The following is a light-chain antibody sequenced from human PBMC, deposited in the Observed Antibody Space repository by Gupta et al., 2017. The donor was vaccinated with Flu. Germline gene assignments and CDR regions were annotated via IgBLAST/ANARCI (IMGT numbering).Light chain of an antibody. Sequence: EVVMTQSPLSLPVTPGQPASISCRSSQSLVHSDGNTYLNWFQQRPGQSPRRLIYKVSNRDSGVPDRFSGSGSGTDFTLKISRVEAEDVGVYYCMQGTHWPPFTFGPGTKVDIK. V-gene: IGKV2-30*02. CDR1: QSLVHSDGNTY. CDR3: MQGTHWPPFT. J-gene: IGKJ3*01. CDR2: KVS.